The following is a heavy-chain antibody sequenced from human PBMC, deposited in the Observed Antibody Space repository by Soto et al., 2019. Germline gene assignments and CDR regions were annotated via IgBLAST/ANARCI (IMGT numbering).Heavy chain of an antibody. Sequence: LRLSCAASGFTFSSFWMTWVRQAPGKGLEWVANIKQDGSEKYYVDSVKGRFTISRDNARNSLFLEMKSLRFEDTAVYSCVRDRSGSYLEGFDYWGQGTLVTVSS. CDR2: IKQDGSEK. CDR3: VRDRSGSYLEGFDY. CDR1: GFTFSSFW. D-gene: IGHD1-26*01. V-gene: IGHV3-7*01. J-gene: IGHJ4*02.